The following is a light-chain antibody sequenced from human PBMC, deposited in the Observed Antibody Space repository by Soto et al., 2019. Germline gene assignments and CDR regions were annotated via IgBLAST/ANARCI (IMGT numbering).Light chain of an antibody. CDR1: SLDVGGYNY. CDR3: CSYAGSNNFEV. V-gene: IGLV2-8*01. J-gene: IGLJ2*01. CDR2: EVI. Sequence: QPVLTQPPSASGSPGQSVTISCTGTSLDVGGYNYVSWYQQHPGKAPKLLIYEVIKRPPGVPERFSGSKSGNTASLTVSGLQAEDEADYYCCSYAGSNNFEVFGGGTKLTVL.